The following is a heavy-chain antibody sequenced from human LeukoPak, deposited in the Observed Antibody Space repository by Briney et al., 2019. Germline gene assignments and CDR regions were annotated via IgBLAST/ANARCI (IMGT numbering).Heavy chain of an antibody. CDR2: ISGSGGST. CDR1: GFTFSSYA. V-gene: IGHV3-23*01. CDR3: AKVGGYDWKYGDYAYYFDY. J-gene: IGHJ4*02. D-gene: IGHD5-12*01. Sequence: GGSLRLSCAASGFTFSSYAMSGVRQAPGKGLEWVSAISGSGGSTYYADSVKGRFTISRDNSKNTLYLQMNSLRAEDTAVYYCAKVGGYDWKYGDYAYYFDYWGQGTLVTVSS.